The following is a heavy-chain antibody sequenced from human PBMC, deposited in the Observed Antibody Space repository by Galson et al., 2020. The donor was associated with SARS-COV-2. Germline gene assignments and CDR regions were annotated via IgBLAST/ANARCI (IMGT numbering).Heavy chain of an antibody. CDR3: AKVSTQLQFVCCCTFDL. V-gene: IGHV3-30*18. D-gene: IGHD3-16*01. Sequence: GESLKISCAASGFTFNDYAIHWVRQAPGKGLEWLALISYEDSIKVYADTVKGRSAIPRDTSKKTVYLPVSGLRPEDTAIYYCAKVSTQLQFVCCCTFDLWGRGTLVPVSS. CDR2: ISYEDSIK. J-gene: IGHJ2*01. CDR1: GFTFNDYA.